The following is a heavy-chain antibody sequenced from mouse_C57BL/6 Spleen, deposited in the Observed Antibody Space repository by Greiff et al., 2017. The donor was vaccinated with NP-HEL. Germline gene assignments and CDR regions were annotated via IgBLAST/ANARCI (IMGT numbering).Heavy chain of an antibody. CDR1: GYTFTSYW. CDR2: IDPSDSYT. V-gene: IGHV1-69*01. CDR3: ASGGSYYSNQAWFAY. Sequence: QVQLQQPGAELVMPGASVKLSCKASGYTFTSYWMHWVKQRPGQGLEWIGEIDPSDSYTNYNQKFKGKSTLTVDKSSSTAYMQLSSLTSEDSAVYYCASGGSYYSNQAWFAYWGQGTLVTVSA. J-gene: IGHJ3*01. D-gene: IGHD2-5*01.